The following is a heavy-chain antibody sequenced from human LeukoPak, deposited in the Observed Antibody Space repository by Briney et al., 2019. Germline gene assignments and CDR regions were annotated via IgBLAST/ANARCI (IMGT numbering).Heavy chain of an antibody. D-gene: IGHD2-2*01. CDR3: ARANFLYCSSTTCLFDY. CDR2: INPNDGDT. J-gene: IGHJ4*02. CDR1: GYTFTDYY. V-gene: IGHV1-2*02. Sequence: GASVKVSCKASGYTFTDYYMHWVRQAPGQGFEWMGWINPNDGDTNYAQKFQGRVTMTRDTSISTAHMEVSRLRSDGTAVYYCARANFLYCSSTTCLFDYWDQGTLVTVSS.